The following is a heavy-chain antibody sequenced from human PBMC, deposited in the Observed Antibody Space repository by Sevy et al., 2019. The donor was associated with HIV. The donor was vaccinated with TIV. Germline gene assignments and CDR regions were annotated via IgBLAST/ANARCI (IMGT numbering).Heavy chain of an antibody. J-gene: IGHJ4*02. V-gene: IGHV3-21*01. CDR3: ARERGRIQLWSVDY. CDR2: IILSTTSSYI. Sequence: GGSLRLSCAASGFTFSSYSMNWVRQVPGKGLEWVSSIILSTTSSYIYDADSVKGRFTISRDNAKNSLYLQMNSLRAEDTAVYYCARERGRIQLWSVDYWGQGTLVTVSS. D-gene: IGHD5-18*01. CDR1: GFTFSSYS.